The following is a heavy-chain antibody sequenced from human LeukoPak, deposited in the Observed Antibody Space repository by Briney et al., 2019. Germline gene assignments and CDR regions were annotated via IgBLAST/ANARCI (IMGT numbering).Heavy chain of an antibody. CDR2: IIPIFGTA. D-gene: IGHD2-8*01. Sequence: SVKVSCKASGYTFTSYYMHWVRQAPGQGLEWMGGIIPIFGTANYAQKFQGRVTITADESTSTAYMELSSLRSEDTAVYYCARGHCTNGVCYRLRFDPWGQGTLVTASS. J-gene: IGHJ5*02. V-gene: IGHV1-69*13. CDR1: GYTFTSYY. CDR3: ARGHCTNGVCYRLRFDP.